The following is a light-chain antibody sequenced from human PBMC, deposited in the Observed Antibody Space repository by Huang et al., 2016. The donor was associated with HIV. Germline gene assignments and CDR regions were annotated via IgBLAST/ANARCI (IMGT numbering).Light chain of an antibody. Sequence: DIQMTQSPSSLSASVVDRVTISCRSSQSFSSSLNWYKQRPGKAPKLLIYAASSLQSGVPSRFSGSGSGTDFSLTINSLQPEDFATYYCQQSDSTPYTFGQGTKLEIK. V-gene: IGKV1-39*01. J-gene: IGKJ2*01. CDR3: QQSDSTPYT. CDR1: QSFSSS. CDR2: AAS.